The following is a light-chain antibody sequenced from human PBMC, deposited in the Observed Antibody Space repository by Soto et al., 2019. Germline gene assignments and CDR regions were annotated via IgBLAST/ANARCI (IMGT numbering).Light chain of an antibody. V-gene: IGKV3-20*01. CDR1: QTVRNNY. CDR3: QQFSSYPLT. CDR2: DAS. Sequence: EFVLTQSPGTLSLSPGERATLSCRASQTVRNNYLAWCQQKPGQAPRILIYDASSRSTGIPDRFSGGGYGTDFTHTSSRLEPEDFAVYYCQQFSSYPLTFGQGTKVDIK. J-gene: IGKJ4*01.